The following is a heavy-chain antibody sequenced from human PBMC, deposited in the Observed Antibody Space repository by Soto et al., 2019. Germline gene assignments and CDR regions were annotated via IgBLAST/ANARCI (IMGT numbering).Heavy chain of an antibody. CDR1: GFTFSSYG. CDR2: IWDDGSNK. V-gene: IGHV3-33*01. Sequence: QVQLVESGGGVVQPGRSLRLSCAASGFTFSSYGMHWVRQAPGKGLEWVAVIWDDGSNKYYADSVKGRFTISRDNSKNTLYLQTNSLRAEDTAVYYCARDPDYYDGSGSDDAFDIWGQGTMVTVSS. CDR3: ARDPDYYDGSGSDDAFDI. J-gene: IGHJ3*02. D-gene: IGHD3-22*01.